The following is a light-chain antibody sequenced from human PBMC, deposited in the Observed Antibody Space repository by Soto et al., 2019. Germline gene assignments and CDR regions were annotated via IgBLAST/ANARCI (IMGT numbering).Light chain of an antibody. CDR1: SSDVGAYNY. J-gene: IGLJ2*01. Sequence: QSALTQPPSASGSPGQSVVISCTGTSSDVGAYNYVSWYQQHPDKAPKLMIYEVTKRPSGVPDRFSGSKSGNTASLTVSGLQAEDEADYFCSSYAGSNNVVFGGVVFGGGTKLTVL. CDR2: EVT. V-gene: IGLV2-8*01. CDR3: SSYAGSNNVVFGGVV.